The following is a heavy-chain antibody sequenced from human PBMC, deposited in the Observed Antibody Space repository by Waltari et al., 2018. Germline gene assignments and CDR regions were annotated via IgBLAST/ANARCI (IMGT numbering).Heavy chain of an antibody. CDR1: GGTFSSYA. D-gene: IGHD6-13*01. CDR3: ARDGGGSSWDWVRGMDV. CDR2: IIPILGRG. V-gene: IGHV1-69*01. J-gene: IGHJ6*02. Sequence: QVQLVQSGAEVKKPGSSVKVSCKASGGTFSSYAISWVRQAPGQGLEWMGGIIPILGRGNYEQKGQGRVTITADESTSTAYMGLSSLRSEDTAVYYCARDGGGSSWDWVRGMDVWGQGTTVTVSS.